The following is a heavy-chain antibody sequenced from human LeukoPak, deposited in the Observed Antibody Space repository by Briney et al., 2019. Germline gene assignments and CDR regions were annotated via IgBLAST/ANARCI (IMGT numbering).Heavy chain of an antibody. V-gene: IGHV3-66*03. CDR2: IYSDNT. Sequence: GGSLRLSCTVSGFTVSSNSMSWVRQAPGKGLEWVSFIYSDNTHYSDSVKGRFTISRDNSKNTLYLQMNSLRAEDTAVYYCAKYEDSSSWSFEYWGQGTLVTVSS. CDR3: AKYEDSSSWSFEY. J-gene: IGHJ4*02. CDR1: GFTVSSNS. D-gene: IGHD2-2*01.